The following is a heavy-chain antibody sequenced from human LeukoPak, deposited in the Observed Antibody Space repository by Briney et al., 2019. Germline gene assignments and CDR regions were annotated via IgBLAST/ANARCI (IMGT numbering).Heavy chain of an antibody. CDR2: IYYSGST. CDR1: GGSISSYY. Sequence: SETLSLTCTVSGGSISSYYWSWIRQPPGKGLEWIGYIYYSGSTNYNPSLKSRVTISVDTSKNQFSLKLSSVTAADTAVYYCARMDRMIVVALDYWGQGTLVTVSS. D-gene: IGHD3-22*01. J-gene: IGHJ4*02. CDR3: ARMDRMIVVALDY. V-gene: IGHV4-59*08.